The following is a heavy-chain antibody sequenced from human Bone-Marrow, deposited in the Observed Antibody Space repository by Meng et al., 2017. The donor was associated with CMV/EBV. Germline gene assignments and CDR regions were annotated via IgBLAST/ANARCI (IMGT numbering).Heavy chain of an antibody. Sequence: GGSLRLSCVASGFTFINYAMSWVRQAPGRGLEWVSAIGHKGDSTYYADSVKGRFTISRDNSKNTLDLQMNSLRGEDTAVYYCTKHRGRLAATGRDFEYWGQGAQVTVSS. V-gene: IGHV3-23*01. J-gene: IGHJ4*02. CDR1: GFTFINYA. D-gene: IGHD2-15*01. CDR2: IGHKGDST. CDR3: TKHRGRLAATGRDFEY.